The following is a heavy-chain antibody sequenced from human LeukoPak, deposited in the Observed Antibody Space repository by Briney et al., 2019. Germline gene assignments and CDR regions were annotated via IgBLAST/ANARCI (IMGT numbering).Heavy chain of an antibody. V-gene: IGHV3-21*04. J-gene: IGHJ3*02. CDR1: GFTFSSYS. Sequence: PGGSLRLSCAASGFTFSSYSMNWVRQAPGKGLEWVSSISSSSSYIYYADSVKGRFTISRDNAKNSLYLQMNSLRAEDTAVYYCARIVRGSDAFDIWGQGTMVTVSS. CDR2: ISSSSSYI. D-gene: IGHD2/OR15-2a*01. CDR3: ARIVRGSDAFDI.